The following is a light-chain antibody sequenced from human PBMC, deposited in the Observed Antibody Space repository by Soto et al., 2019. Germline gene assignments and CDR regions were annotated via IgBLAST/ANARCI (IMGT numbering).Light chain of an antibody. CDR1: QGISNY. CDR2: SAS. Sequence: DIQMTQSPSSLSASVGDRVIITCRASQGISNYLAWFQQKPGKAPKSLIYSASILHSGAPSKFSGSASGTEFTLTISSLQPEDSATYYCQQYHTYPWTLGQGTKVDIK. J-gene: IGKJ1*01. CDR3: QQYHTYPWT. V-gene: IGKV1-16*02.